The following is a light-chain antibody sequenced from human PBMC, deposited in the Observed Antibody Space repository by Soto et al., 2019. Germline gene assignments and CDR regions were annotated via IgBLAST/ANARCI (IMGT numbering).Light chain of an antibody. Sequence: IQLTQSPSSLSASTGDRFTITCRASQGISSYLAWYQQKPGKAPKLLIYAASTLQSGVPSRFSGSGSGTDFTLTISCLQSEDFATYYCQQYYSYPLAFGQGTRLEIK. V-gene: IGKV1-8*01. CDR3: QQYYSYPLA. CDR2: AAS. CDR1: QGISSY. J-gene: IGKJ5*01.